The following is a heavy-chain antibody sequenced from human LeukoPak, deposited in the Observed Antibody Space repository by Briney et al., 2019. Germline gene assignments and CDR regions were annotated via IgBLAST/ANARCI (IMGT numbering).Heavy chain of an antibody. Sequence: QPGGSLRLSCAASGLTFSSFWMTWVRQAPGKGLEWVANIKQDGSEEYYVDSVKGRFTISRDNAKNSLYPQMNSLRAEDTAVYYCASWVGRDYWGQGTLVTVSS. J-gene: IGHJ4*02. CDR3: ASWVGRDY. CDR2: IKQDGSEE. CDR1: GLTFSSFW. V-gene: IGHV3-7*01. D-gene: IGHD2-15*01.